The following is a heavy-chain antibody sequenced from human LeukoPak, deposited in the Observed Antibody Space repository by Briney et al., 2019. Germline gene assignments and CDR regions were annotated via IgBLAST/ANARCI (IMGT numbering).Heavy chain of an antibody. D-gene: IGHD3-22*01. CDR1: GGSISNGDYY. V-gene: IGHV4-30-4*01. Sequence: NPTETLSLTCTVSGGSISNGDYYWSWIRQPPGKGLEWIGYIYYSGSTYYNPSLKSRVTISIDTSKNQFSLKLSSVTAADTAVYYCARGLYYYDSSGYYHTTPAFDYWGQGTLVTVSS. J-gene: IGHJ4*02. CDR3: ARGLYYYDSSGYYHTTPAFDY. CDR2: IYYSGST.